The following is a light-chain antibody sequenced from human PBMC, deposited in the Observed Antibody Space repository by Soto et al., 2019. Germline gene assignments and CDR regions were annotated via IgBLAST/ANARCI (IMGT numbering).Light chain of an antibody. CDR3: QQAASLPIT. Sequence: AIRMTQSPSSFSASTGDRVTITCRASQGISSYLAWYQQKPGKAPKLLIYTASSLQSGVPSRFSGSGSGTDFTLTINGLQPEDFATYYCQQAASLPITFGQGTRLEI. CDR2: TAS. V-gene: IGKV1-8*01. CDR1: QGISSY. J-gene: IGKJ5*01.